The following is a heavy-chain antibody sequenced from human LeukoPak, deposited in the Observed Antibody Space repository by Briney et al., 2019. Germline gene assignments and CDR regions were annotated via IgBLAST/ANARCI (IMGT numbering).Heavy chain of an antibody. D-gene: IGHD2-2*01. CDR1: GYTFTSYD. V-gene: IGHV1-8*01. CDR2: MNPNSGNT. Sequence: ASVKVSCKASGYTFTSYDINWVRQATGQGLGWMGWMNPNSGNTGYAQKFQGRVTMTRNTSISTAYMELSSLRSEDTAVYYCASTSCSSTSCSRYYYYGMDVWGQGTTVTVSS. J-gene: IGHJ6*02. CDR3: ASTSCSSTSCSRYYYYGMDV.